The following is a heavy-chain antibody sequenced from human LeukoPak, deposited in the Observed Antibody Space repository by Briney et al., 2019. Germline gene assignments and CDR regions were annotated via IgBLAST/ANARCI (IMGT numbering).Heavy chain of an antibody. D-gene: IGHD3-10*01. CDR1: GYTFTSYG. J-gene: IGHJ4*02. V-gene: IGHV1-69*13. CDR3: ASVVNYYGSGSYGFDY. CDR2: IIPIFGTA. Sequence: ASAKVSCKASGYTFTSYGISWVRQAPGQGLEWMGGIIPIFGTANYAQKFQGRVTITADESTSTAYMALSSLRSEDTAVYYCASVVNYYGSGSYGFDYWGQGTLVTVSS.